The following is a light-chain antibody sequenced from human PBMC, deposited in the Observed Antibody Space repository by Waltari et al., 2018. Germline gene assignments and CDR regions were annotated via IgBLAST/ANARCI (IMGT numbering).Light chain of an antibody. V-gene: IGKV1-39*01. Sequence: DIQMTQSPSSLSASVGDRVTITCRESQSIAIYLNWYQQEPGKAPKLLIYAASSLQTGVPSRFSGSGSGTHFTLTISSLQPEDFATYYCQQSYSTPLTVGPGTKVDFQ. CDR2: AAS. J-gene: IGKJ3*01. CDR3: QQSYSTPLT. CDR1: QSIAIY.